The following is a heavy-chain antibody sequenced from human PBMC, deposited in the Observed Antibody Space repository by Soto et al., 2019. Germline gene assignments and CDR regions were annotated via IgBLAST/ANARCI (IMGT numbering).Heavy chain of an antibody. J-gene: IGHJ6*02. CDR3: ARFPPGGAGQQQDDSYYYGMDV. D-gene: IGHD6-13*01. CDR2: IDPSDSYT. V-gene: IGHV5-10-1*01. CDR1: GYSFTSYW. Sequence: GESLKISCKGSGYSFTSYWISLVRQMPGKGLEWMGRIDPSDSYTNYSPSFQGHVTISADKSISTAYLQWSSLKASDTAMYYCARFPPGGAGQQQDDSYYYGMDVWGQGTTVTAP.